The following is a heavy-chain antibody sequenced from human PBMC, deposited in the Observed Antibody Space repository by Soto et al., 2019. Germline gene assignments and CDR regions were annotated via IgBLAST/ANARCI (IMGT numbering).Heavy chain of an antibody. CDR3: ARGVNYYRDLMAV. CDR1: GYTLTSYD. J-gene: IGHJ6*02. D-gene: IGHD1-26*01. V-gene: IGHV1-8*01. CDR2: MNPNSGNT. Sequence: GASVKVSCKASGYTLTSYDINWVRQATGQGLEWMGWMNPNSGNTGYAQKFQGRVTMTTDTSTSTAYMELRSLRSEDTAVYYCARGVNYYRDLMAVWGQGTSVIGSS.